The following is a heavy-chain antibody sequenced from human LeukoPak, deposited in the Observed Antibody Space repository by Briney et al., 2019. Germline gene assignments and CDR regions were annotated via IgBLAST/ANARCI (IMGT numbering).Heavy chain of an antibody. V-gene: IGHV1-18*01. D-gene: IGHD6-13*01. CDR3: ARGSMIAAAGIDY. Sequence: ASVKVSCKASGYTFTTYAFSWVRQAPGQGLEWMGWISGYNGNTNYAQNLQGRVTMTRDTSISTAYMELSRLRSDDTAVYYCARGSMIAAAGIDYWGQGTLVTVSS. CDR1: GYTFTTYA. J-gene: IGHJ4*02. CDR2: ISGYNGNT.